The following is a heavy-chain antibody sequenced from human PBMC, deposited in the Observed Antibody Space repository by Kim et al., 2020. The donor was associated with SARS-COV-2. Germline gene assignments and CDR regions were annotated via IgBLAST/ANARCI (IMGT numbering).Heavy chain of an antibody. CDR2: IYSGGST. CDR3: AREDVSSWYGV. J-gene: IGHJ4*02. D-gene: IGHD6-13*01. V-gene: IGHV3-53*01. Sequence: GGSLRLSCAASGFTVSSNYMSWVRQAPGKGLEWVSVIYSGGSTYYADSVKGRFTISRDNSKNTLYLQMNSLRAEDTAVYYCAREDVSSWYGVWGQGTLVTVSS. CDR1: GFTVSSNY.